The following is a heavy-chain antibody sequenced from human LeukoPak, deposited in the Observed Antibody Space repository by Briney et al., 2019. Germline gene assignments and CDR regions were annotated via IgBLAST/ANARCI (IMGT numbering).Heavy chain of an antibody. CDR2: IIPIFGTA. Sequence: SVKVSCKASGGTFSSYAISWVRQAPGQGLEWMGGIIPIFGTANYAQKFQGRVTITTDESTSTAYMELSSLRSEDTAVYYCATMGPGYSSSWYGKYFQHWGQGTLVTVSS. D-gene: IGHD6-13*01. CDR3: ATMGPGYSSSWYGKYFQH. CDR1: GGTFSSYA. J-gene: IGHJ1*01. V-gene: IGHV1-69*05.